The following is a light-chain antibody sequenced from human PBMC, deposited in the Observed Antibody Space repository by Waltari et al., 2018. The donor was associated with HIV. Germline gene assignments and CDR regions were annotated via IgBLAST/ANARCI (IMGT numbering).Light chain of an antibody. CDR1: QSIRSY. Sequence: DIQLNQSPSSLSASVGDRVTITCRASQSIRSYLNWYQQKPGKAPKVLMYAASTLQSGVPSWFSGSGSGTDFTLTISSLQPEDFATYYCQQSYSIPLTFGGGTKVEIK. CDR2: AAS. CDR3: QQSYSIPLT. V-gene: IGKV1-39*01. J-gene: IGKJ4*01.